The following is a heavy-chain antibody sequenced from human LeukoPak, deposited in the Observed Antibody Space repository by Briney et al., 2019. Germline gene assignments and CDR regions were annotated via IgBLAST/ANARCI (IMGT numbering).Heavy chain of an antibody. Sequence: SETLSLTCTVSGGSISSYYWSWVRQPPGKGLEWIGYIYYSGSTNYNPSLKSRVTISVDTSKNQFSLKLSSVTAADTAVYYCARSNNHYYHSNTFWFDPWGQGTLVTLSS. D-gene: IGHD3-22*01. V-gene: IGHV4-59*01. CDR1: GGSISSYY. CDR2: IYYSGST. CDR3: ARSNNHYYHSNTFWFDP. J-gene: IGHJ5*02.